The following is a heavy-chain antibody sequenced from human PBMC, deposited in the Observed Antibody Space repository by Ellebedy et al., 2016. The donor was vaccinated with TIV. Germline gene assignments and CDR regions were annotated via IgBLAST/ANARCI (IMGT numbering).Heavy chain of an antibody. Sequence: GESLKISCAASGFTFSSYGMHWVRQAPGKGLEWVAAISYDGTNKDYTDSVKGRFTISRDKSKNTLYLQLNSLRAEDTAVYYFAKPYDSGSYHDAFDIWGQGTMVTVSS. D-gene: IGHD3-10*01. V-gene: IGHV3-30*18. CDR2: ISYDGTNK. CDR1: GFTFSSYG. CDR3: AKPYDSGSYHDAFDI. J-gene: IGHJ3*02.